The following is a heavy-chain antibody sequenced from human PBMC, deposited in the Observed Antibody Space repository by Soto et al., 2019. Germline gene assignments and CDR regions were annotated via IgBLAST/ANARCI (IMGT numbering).Heavy chain of an antibody. CDR3: ARPRITMVRGVIHAFDI. CDR1: GGSISSSSYY. CDR2: IYYSGST. J-gene: IGHJ3*02. D-gene: IGHD3-10*01. Sequence: SETLSLTCTVSGGSISSSSYYWGWIRQPPGKGLEWIGSIYYSGSTYYNPSLKSRVTISVDTSKNQFSLKLSSVTAADTAVYYCARPRITMVRGVIHAFDIWGQGTMVTVSS. V-gene: IGHV4-39*01.